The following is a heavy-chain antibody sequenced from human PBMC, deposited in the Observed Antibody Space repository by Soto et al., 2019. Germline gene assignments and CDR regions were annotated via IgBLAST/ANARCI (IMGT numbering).Heavy chain of an antibody. CDR2: IYPTGST. CDR3: AGGAAADYFDY. V-gene: IGHV4-4*07. D-gene: IGHD6-13*01. Sequence: PSETLSLTCTVSSGSFRSYYWSWIRQPAGKGLEWIGRIYPTGSTLYNPSLKSRITMSVDTSKNQFSLRLSSVTAADTAVYYCAGGAAADYFDYWGQGTVVTVSS. CDR1: SGSFRSYY. J-gene: IGHJ4*02.